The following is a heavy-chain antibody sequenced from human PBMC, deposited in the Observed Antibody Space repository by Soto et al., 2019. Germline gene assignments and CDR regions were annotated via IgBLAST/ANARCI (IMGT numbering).Heavy chain of an antibody. CDR2: ISYDGSDK. J-gene: IGHJ4*02. CDR1: GLSFRSYA. Sequence: GGSLRLSCAASGLSFRSYAMHWVRQTPGKGLEWVAVISYDGSDKNYTDSVKGRFTISRDNVKNTLYLQMNSLRLEDTAVYHCAKDSPSAPFDHGGQGVLVTVSS. CDR3: AKDSPSAPFDH. V-gene: IGHV3-30*18.